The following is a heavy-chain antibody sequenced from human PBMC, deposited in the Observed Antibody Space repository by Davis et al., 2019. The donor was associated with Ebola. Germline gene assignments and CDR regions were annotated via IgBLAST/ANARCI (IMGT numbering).Heavy chain of an antibody. CDR2: INHSGST. Sequence: PSETLSLTCAVYGGSFSGYYWSWIRQPPGKGLEWIGEINHSGSTNYNPSLKSRVTISVDTSKNQFSLKLTSVTTADTAVYYCARILGRTSWDYWGQGTLVTVSS. CDR3: ARILGRTSWDY. J-gene: IGHJ4*02. D-gene: IGHD3-3*02. V-gene: IGHV4-34*01. CDR1: GGSFSGYY.